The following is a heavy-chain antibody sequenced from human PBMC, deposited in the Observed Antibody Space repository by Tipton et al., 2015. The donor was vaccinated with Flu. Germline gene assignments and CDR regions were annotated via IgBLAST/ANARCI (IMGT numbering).Heavy chain of an antibody. J-gene: IGHJ4*02. CDR2: IWYDGSNK. CDR1: GFTFSSYG. D-gene: IGHD3-22*01. V-gene: IGHV3-33*01. CDR3: ARDWRDSSGYYQRGY. Sequence: SLRLSCAASGFTFSSYGMHWVRQAPGKGLEWVAVIWYDGSNKYYADSVKGRFTISRDNSKNTLYLQMNSLRAEDTAVYYCARDWRDSSGYYQRGYWGQGTLVTVSS.